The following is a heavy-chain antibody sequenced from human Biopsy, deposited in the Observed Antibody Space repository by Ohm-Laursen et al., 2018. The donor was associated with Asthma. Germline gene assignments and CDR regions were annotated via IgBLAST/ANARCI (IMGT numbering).Heavy chain of an antibody. CDR2: INSVFGTT. V-gene: IGHV1-69*01. J-gene: IGHJ5*02. CDR1: GGTFNTYV. D-gene: IGHD2-2*01. CDR3: ARKAGSCISRTCYSLDL. Sequence: SSVKASCKSLGGTFNTYVIGWVRQAPGQGLEWMGGINSVFGTTTYPQKFQDRVTITADDSTSTVYMELSSLRSEDPAVYYCARKAGSCISRTCYSLDLWGQGTLVTVSS.